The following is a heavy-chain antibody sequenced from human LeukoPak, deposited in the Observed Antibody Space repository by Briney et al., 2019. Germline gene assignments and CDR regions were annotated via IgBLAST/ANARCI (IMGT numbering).Heavy chain of an antibody. J-gene: IGHJ4*02. CDR3: ARDPHYGDSEFDY. Sequence: GSSVKVSCKASGGTFSSYAISWVRQAPGQGLEWMGIINPSGGSTSYAQKFQGRVTMTRDTSTSTVYMELSSLRSEDTAVYYCARDPHYGDSEFDYWGQGTLVTVSS. CDR2: INPSGGST. V-gene: IGHV1-46*01. CDR1: GGTFSSYA. D-gene: IGHD4-17*01.